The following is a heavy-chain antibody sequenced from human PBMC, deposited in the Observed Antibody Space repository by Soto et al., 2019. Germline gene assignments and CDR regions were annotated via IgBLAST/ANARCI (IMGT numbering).Heavy chain of an antibody. CDR2: IKPDGSEK. CDR3: ARDNGWNYLVY. J-gene: IGHJ4*02. Sequence: EVQLVESGGGLVQPGGSLRLSCAASGFSFSSYWMTWVRQAPGKGLEWVAQIKPDGSEKYYVDSVKGRFTIARDNARNSLSLLMNSLRAEDTDTYYCARDNGWNYLVYWGQGTLVTVS. D-gene: IGHD6-19*01. V-gene: IGHV3-7*01. CDR1: GFSFSSYW.